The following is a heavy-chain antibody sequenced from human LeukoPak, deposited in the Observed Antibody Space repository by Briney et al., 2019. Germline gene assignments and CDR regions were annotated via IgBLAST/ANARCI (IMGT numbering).Heavy chain of an antibody. V-gene: IGHV3-30*02. J-gene: IGHJ4*02. CDR1: GFTFSSYG. CDR3: AKDTETWIQLWSPVYFDY. Sequence: GGSLRLSCAASGFTFSSYGVHWVRQAPGKGLEWVAFIRYDGSNKYYADSVKGRFTISRDNSKNTLYLQMNSLRAEDTAVYYCAKDTETWIQLWSPVYFDYWGQGTLVTVSS. D-gene: IGHD5-18*01. CDR2: IRYDGSNK.